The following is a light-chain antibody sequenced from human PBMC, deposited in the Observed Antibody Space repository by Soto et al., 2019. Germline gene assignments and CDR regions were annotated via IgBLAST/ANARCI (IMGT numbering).Light chain of an antibody. CDR2: GIS. CDR1: QGVSSW. V-gene: IGKV1-12*01. CDR3: QQVNTFPLT. Sequence: DIQMTQSPSSVSASVGDRVTITCRASQGVSSWLAWYQQKPGTAPKLLISGISSLQSGVPSRFSGSGSGTEFTLTISSLEPEDSATYYCQQVNTFPLTFGGGTKVEIK. J-gene: IGKJ4*01.